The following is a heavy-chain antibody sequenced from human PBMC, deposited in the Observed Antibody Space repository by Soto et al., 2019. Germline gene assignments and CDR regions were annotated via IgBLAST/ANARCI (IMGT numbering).Heavy chain of an antibody. CDR1: GGSISSYY. V-gene: IGHV4-59*01. D-gene: IGHD3-3*01. Sequence: PSETLSLTCTVSGGSISSYYWSWIRQPPGKGLEWIGYIYYSGSTNYNPSLKSRVTISVDTSKNQFSKKLSSVTAADTAVYYCARGFREYDFWSGYSRTRTNWFDPWGQGTLVTVSS. CDR3: ARGFREYDFWSGYSRTRTNWFDP. J-gene: IGHJ5*02. CDR2: IYYSGST.